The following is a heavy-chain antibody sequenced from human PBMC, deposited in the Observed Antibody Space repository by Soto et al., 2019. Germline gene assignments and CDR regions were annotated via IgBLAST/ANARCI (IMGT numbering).Heavy chain of an antibody. V-gene: IGHV3-33*01. CDR3: ARDGGGVWAYYDGMDV. Sequence: QVQLVESGGGVVQPGRSLRLSCAASGFTFSSYGMHWVRQAPGKGREWVAVIWYDGSNKYYADSVKGRFTISRDNSKNTLYLQMNSLRAEDTAVYYCARDGGGVWAYYDGMDVWGQGTTVTVSS. CDR1: GFTFSSYG. D-gene: IGHD3-16*01. CDR2: IWYDGSNK. J-gene: IGHJ6*02.